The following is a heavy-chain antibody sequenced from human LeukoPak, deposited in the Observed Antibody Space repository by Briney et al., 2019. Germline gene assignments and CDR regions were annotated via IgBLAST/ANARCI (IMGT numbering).Heavy chain of an antibody. D-gene: IGHD4-11*01. V-gene: IGHV3-33*01. CDR3: ARGNDYSPFDY. J-gene: IGHJ4*02. Sequence: HPGGSLRLSCAVSGFTVNVNYMSWVRQAPGKGLEWVAVIWYDGSNKYYTDSVKGRFTISRDNSKNTLYLQMNSLRAEDTAVYYCARGNDYSPFDYWGQGTLVTVSS. CDR1: GFTVNVNY. CDR2: IWYDGSNK.